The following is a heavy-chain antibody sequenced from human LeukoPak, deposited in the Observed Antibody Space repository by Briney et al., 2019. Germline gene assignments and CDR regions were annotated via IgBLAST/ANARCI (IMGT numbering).Heavy chain of an antibody. V-gene: IGHV3-7*01. CDR3: ARAPLDY. CDR2: INQDGSEK. Sequence: GGSLRLSCVASGFTFSSRDWMTWVRQAPGKGLEWVATINQDGSEKYYVDSVKGRFTISRDNAKDSVFLQMNSLRAEDTAVFYCARAPLDYWGQGTLVTVSS. J-gene: IGHJ4*02. CDR1: GFTFSSRDW.